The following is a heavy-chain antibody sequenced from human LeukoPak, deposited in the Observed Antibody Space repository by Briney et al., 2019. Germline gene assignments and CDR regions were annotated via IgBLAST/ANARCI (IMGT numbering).Heavy chain of an antibody. CDR2: IYYSGST. J-gene: IGHJ5*02. Sequence: PSQTLSLTCAVSGGSISRDSSYWSWIRQHPGKGLEWIGYIYYSGSTYYNPSLKSRVTISVDTSKNQFSLKLSSVTAADTAVYYCTREQYYYDSSGYYLRWFDPWGQGTLVTVSS. CDR3: TREQYYYDSSGYYLRWFDP. D-gene: IGHD3-22*01. CDR1: GGSISRDSSY. V-gene: IGHV4-31*11.